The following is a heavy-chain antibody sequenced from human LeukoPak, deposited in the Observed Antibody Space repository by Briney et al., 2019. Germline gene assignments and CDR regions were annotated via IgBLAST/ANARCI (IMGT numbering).Heavy chain of an antibody. V-gene: IGHV4-34*01. J-gene: IGHJ5*02. CDR2: INHSGST. CDR1: GGSISSYY. CDR3: ASRQWLVHWFDP. Sequence: SETLSLTCTVSGGSISSYYWSWIRQPPGRGLEWIGEINHSGSTNYNPSLKSRVTISVDTSKNQFSLKLSSVTAADTAVYYCASRQWLVHWFDPWGQGTLVTVSS. D-gene: IGHD6-19*01.